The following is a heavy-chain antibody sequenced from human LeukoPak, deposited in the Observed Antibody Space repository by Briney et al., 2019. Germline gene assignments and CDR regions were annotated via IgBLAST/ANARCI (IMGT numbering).Heavy chain of an antibody. CDR3: ARVRFLEWSSLYNWFDP. CDR1: GFTFSSYW. V-gene: IGHV3-7*04. D-gene: IGHD3-3*01. CDR2: IKQDGSEK. Sequence: GSLRLSCAASGFTFSSYWMSWVRQAPGKGLEWVANIKQDGSEKYYVDSVKGRFTISRDNAKNSLYLQMNSLRAEDTAVYYCARVRFLEWSSLYNWFDPWGQGTLVTVSS. J-gene: IGHJ5*02.